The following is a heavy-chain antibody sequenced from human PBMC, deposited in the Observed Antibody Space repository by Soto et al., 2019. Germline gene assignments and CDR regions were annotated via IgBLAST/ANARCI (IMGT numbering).Heavy chain of an antibody. D-gene: IGHD1-26*01. V-gene: IGHV2-5*01. Sequence: SGPTPVNPTHTLTRTCTFSGFSLGTIGVGVGWIRHPPGNALEWLSLIYWNDDKRYSPSLNSRLTITKEISKNRLVLTRTALAPVETVSYYCAHSWWELPGSFGLDVWCQET. J-gene: IGHJ6*02. CDR3: AHSWWELPGSFGLDV. CDR2: IYWNDDK. CDR1: GFSLGTIGVG.